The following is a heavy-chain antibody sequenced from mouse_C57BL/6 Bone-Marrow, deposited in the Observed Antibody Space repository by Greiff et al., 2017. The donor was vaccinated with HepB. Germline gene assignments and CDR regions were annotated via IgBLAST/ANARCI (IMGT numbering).Heavy chain of an antibody. Sequence: VKLQESGPELVKPGASVKISCKASGYAFSSSWMNWVKQRPGKGLEWIGRLYPGDGDTNYNGKFKGKATLTADKSSSTAYMQLSSLPSEDSAVYFCARNYGSSPDYWGQGTTLTVSS. CDR1: GYAFSSSW. CDR2: LYPGDGDT. CDR3: ARNYGSSPDY. J-gene: IGHJ2*01. D-gene: IGHD1-1*01. V-gene: IGHV1-82*01.